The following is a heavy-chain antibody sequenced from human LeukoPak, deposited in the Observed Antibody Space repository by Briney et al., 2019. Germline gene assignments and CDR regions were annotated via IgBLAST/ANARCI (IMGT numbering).Heavy chain of an antibody. CDR1: GFTFSSYS. D-gene: IGHD4-17*01. Sequence: GGSLRLSCAASGFTFSSYSMNWVRQAPGKGLEWVSSISSSSSYIYYADSVKGRFTISRDNAKNSLYLQMNSLRAEDTAVYYCARLNYGDPHFDYWGQGTLVTVSS. CDR3: ARLNYGDPHFDY. J-gene: IGHJ4*02. CDR2: ISSSSSYI. V-gene: IGHV3-21*01.